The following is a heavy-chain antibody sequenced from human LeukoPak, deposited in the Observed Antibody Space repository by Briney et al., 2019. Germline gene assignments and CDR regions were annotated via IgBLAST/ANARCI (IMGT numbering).Heavy chain of an antibody. Sequence: GGSLRLSCAGSGFTFSNYWMHWVRQAPGKGLVLVSRIYSDGNTTNYADSVKGRFTISRDNAKNTLYLQMNSLRAEDTAVYYCARDQGSTSRGIDYWGQGTLVTVSS. CDR2: IYSDGNTT. D-gene: IGHD2-2*01. CDR1: GFTFSNYW. V-gene: IGHV3-74*01. CDR3: ARDQGSTSRGIDY. J-gene: IGHJ4*02.